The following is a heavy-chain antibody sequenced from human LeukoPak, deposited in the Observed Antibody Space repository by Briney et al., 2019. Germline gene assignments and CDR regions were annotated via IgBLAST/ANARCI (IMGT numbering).Heavy chain of an antibody. CDR2: IYTSGST. Sequence: SETLSLACTVSAGSISSYYWGWIRQPPGKGLEWIGRIYTSGSTNYNPSLKSRVTMSVDTSKNQFSLKLSSVTAADTAVYYCARVALGSGSYNWFDPWGQGTLVTISS. CDR1: AGSISSYY. J-gene: IGHJ5*02. V-gene: IGHV4-4*07. D-gene: IGHD3-10*02. CDR3: ARVALGSGSYNWFDP.